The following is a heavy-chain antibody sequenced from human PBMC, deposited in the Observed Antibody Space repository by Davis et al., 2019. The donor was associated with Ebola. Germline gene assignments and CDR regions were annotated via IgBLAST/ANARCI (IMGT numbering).Heavy chain of an antibody. J-gene: IGHJ6*04. Sequence: GGSLRLSCAASGFTFSNYWMSWVRQAPGKGLEWVANIRPDGSEEQYVDSLKGRFTISRDNSKNTLYLQMNSLRAEDTAVYYCSGSYGNYYYYYGMDVWGKGTTVTVSS. CDR2: IRPDGSEE. CDR1: GFTFSNYW. CDR3: SGSYGNYYYYYGMDV. D-gene: IGHD3-16*01. V-gene: IGHV3-7*01.